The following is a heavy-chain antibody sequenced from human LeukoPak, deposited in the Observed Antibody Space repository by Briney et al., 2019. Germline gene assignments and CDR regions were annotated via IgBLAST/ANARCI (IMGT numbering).Heavy chain of an antibody. CDR3: ARRGYSGYDYGVDGY. Sequence: GASVTVSCKASGYTFTSYGISWVRQAPGQGLEWMGWISAYNGNTNYAQKLQGRVTMTTDTSTSTAYMELRSLRSDDTAVYYCARRGYSGYDYGVDGYWGQGTLVTVSS. CDR2: ISAYNGNT. J-gene: IGHJ4*02. D-gene: IGHD5-12*01. CDR1: GYTFTSYG. V-gene: IGHV1-18*01.